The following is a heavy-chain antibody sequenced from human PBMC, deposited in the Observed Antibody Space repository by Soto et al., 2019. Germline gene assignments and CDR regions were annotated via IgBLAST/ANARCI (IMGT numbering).Heavy chain of an antibody. CDR3: ARDRDYFYEVGGYAVFNY. J-gene: IGHJ4*02. V-gene: IGHV4-61*08. D-gene: IGHD3-22*01. CDR2: IYNRGSA. Sequence: QLQLQESGPGLVKPSETLSLTCIVSGGSVNSGGHYWSWIRQPPGKGLEWIGYIYNRGSANYNPSLSSRFTLSLDTSTNQFSLRLTSVTAADTAVYYCARDRDYFYEVGGYAVFNYWGQGTLVTVSS. CDR1: GGSVNSGGHY.